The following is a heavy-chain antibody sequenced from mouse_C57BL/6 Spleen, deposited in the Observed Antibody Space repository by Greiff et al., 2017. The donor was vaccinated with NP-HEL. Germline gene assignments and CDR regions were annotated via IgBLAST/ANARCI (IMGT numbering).Heavy chain of an antibody. CDR3: ASDHGSSYRFAY. CDR1: GYTFTSYW. Sequence: VQLQQPGAELVMPGASVKLSCKASGYTFTSYWMHWVKQRPGQGLEWIGEIDPSDSYTNYNQKFKGKSTLTVDKSSSTAYMQLSSLTSEDSAVYYCASDHGSSYRFAYWGQGTLVTVSA. D-gene: IGHD1-1*01. J-gene: IGHJ3*01. CDR2: IDPSDSYT. V-gene: IGHV1-69*01.